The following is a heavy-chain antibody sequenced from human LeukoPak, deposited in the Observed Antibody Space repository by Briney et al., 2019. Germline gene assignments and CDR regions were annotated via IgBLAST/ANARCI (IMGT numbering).Heavy chain of an antibody. V-gene: IGHV1-8*01. CDR1: GYTFTSYD. CDR3: ARDSPHQRFDY. D-gene: IGHD2-21*01. CDR2: MNPNSGNT. J-gene: IGHJ4*02. Sequence: ASVKVSCKASGYTFTSYDINWVRQATGQGLEWMGWMNPNSGNTGYAQKFQGRVTMTRNTSISTTYMDLSGLGTDDTAVYYCARDSPHQRFDYWGQGTLVTVSS.